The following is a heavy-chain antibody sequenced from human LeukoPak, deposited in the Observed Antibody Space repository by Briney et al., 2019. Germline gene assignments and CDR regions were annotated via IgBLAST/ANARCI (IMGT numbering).Heavy chain of an antibody. J-gene: IGHJ6*03. Sequence: GASVKVSCKASGYTFTSYDINWVRQATGQGLEWMGWMNPNSGNTGYAQKFQGRVTITRNTSISTAYMELSSLRSEDTAVYYCARGRPIRKGITIFGVVRSVYYYMDVWGKGTTVTVSS. CDR1: GYTFTSYD. D-gene: IGHD3-3*01. CDR3: ARGRPIRKGITIFGVVRSVYYYMDV. CDR2: MNPNSGNT. V-gene: IGHV1-8*03.